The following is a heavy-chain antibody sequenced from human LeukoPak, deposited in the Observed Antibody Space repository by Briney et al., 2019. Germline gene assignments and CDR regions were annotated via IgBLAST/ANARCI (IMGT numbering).Heavy chain of an antibody. CDR1: GFTFSSYA. D-gene: IGHD4-17*01. CDR2: ISGSGGST. J-gene: IGHJ4*02. CDR3: AKGSGDYIDYFNN. V-gene: IGHV3-23*01. Sequence: PGGSLRLSXAASGFTFSSYAMSWVRQAPGKGLEWVSSISGSGGSTYYADSVKGRFTISRDNSKNTLYLQMNSLRAEDTAVYYCAKGSGDYIDYFNNWGQGTLVTVSS.